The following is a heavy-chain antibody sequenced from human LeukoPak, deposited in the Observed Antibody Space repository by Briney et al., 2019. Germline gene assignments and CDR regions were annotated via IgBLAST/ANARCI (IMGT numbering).Heavy chain of an antibody. D-gene: IGHD5-12*01. CDR3: ATQNPPGSGYYDTYNWFDP. J-gene: IGHJ5*02. V-gene: IGHV3-43*02. CDR1: GFTFDDYV. CDR2: ISGDGSGT. Sequence: PGGSLRLSCTASGFTFDDYVMHWVRQAPGKGLEWVSLISGDGSGTYYADSVEGRFTISRDNSKNSLFLHMSGLRAEDTALYYCATQNPPGSGYYDTYNWFDPWGQGTLVTVAS.